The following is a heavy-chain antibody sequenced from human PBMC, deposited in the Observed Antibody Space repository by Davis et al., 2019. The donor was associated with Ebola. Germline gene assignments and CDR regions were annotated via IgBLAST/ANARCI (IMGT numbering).Heavy chain of an antibody. V-gene: IGHV5-10-1*01. D-gene: IGHD2-2*01. CDR3: TGMPYYYYGMDV. CDR1: GYSFTSYW. J-gene: IGHJ6*02. Sequence: GESLKISCKGSGYSFTSYWISWVRHMPGKGPEWMARIDPIYSYNNYSPSFQGHVTISASKSIRTAYLQWCSLKASDAAMYYCTGMPYYYYGMDVWGQGTTVTVSS. CDR2: IDPIYSYN.